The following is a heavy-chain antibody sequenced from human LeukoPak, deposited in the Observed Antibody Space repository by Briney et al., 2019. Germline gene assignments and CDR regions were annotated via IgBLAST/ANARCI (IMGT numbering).Heavy chain of an antibody. V-gene: IGHV3-11*04. CDR3: ARPNWMSNWYFDL. D-gene: IGHD1-1*01. Sequence: PGGSLRLSCAASGFTFSDYYMSWIRQAPGKGLEWVSYISSRGTTIYYADSVKGRFTISRDNAKNSLYLQMNSLRAADTAVYYCARPNWMSNWYFDLWGRGTLVTVSS. CDR1: GFTFSDYY. J-gene: IGHJ2*01. CDR2: ISSRGTTI.